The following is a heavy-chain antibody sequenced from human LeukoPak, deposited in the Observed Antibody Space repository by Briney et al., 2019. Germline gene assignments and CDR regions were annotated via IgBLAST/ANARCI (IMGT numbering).Heavy chain of an antibody. D-gene: IGHD6-19*01. CDR2: INSNSGGT. V-gene: IGHV1-2*02. J-gene: IGHJ4*02. CDR3: ARSPEQWTNDY. Sequence: ASVKVSCKASGYTFTGYYMHWVRQAPGQGLEWIGWINSNSGGTNYAQKFQGRVTMTRDTSISTAYMELSRLRSDDTAVYYCARSPEQWTNDYWGQGTLVTVSS. CDR1: GYTFTGYY.